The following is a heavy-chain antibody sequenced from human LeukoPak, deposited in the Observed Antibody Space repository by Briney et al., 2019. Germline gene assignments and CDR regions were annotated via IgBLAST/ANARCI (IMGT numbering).Heavy chain of an antibody. J-gene: IGHJ4*02. CDR3: TTRSSGVDY. CDR2: VKSKTDGGTT. D-gene: IGHD3-22*01. V-gene: IGHV3-15*01. Sequence: GESLRLSCAASGFTFSNAWMSWVRQAPGKGLEWAGRVKSKTDGGTTDYAAPVKGRFTISRDDSKNTLYLQMNSLKTEDTAAYYCTTRSSGVDYWGQGTLVTVSS. CDR1: GFTFSNAW.